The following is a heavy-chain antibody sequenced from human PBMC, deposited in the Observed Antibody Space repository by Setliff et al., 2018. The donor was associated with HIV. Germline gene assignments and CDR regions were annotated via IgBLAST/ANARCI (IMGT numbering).Heavy chain of an antibody. V-gene: IGHV1-18*04. CDR1: GYTFSNNG. J-gene: IGHJ6*02. CDR3: SRSGVPPYYYYGMDV. CDR2: ISTYNGHT. Sequence: ASVKVSCKASGYTFSNNGINWVRQAPGQGLEWMGWISTYNGHTNYAQNLQGRVTMTTDTSTTTAFMELRSLKADDTGIYYCSRSGVPPYYYYGMDVWGQGTTVTVSS. D-gene: IGHD3-10*01.